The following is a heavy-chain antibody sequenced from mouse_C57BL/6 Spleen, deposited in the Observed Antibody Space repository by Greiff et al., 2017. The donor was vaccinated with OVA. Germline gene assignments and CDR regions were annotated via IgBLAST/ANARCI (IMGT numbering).Heavy chain of an antibody. D-gene: IGHD2-4*01. CDR3: ARPYDCDPYYFDY. Sequence: EVMLVESGGGLVMPGGSLKLSCAASGFTFSDYGMHWVRQAPAKGLAWVAYISSGSSTIYYAATVQGRFTISRDNAKNTLYLQMSSLRSEDTAMYYCARPYDCDPYYFDYWGQGTTLTVSS. CDR2: ISSGSSTI. CDR1: GFTFSDYG. V-gene: IGHV5-17*03. J-gene: IGHJ2*01.